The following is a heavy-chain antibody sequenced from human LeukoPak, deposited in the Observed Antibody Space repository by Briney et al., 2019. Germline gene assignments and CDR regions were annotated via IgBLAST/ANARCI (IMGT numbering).Heavy chain of an antibody. J-gene: IGHJ5*02. CDR3: ARDLGLTISANWFDP. V-gene: IGHV4-38-2*02. Sequence: SETLSLTCGVSGYSISSGYFRVWIRQPPGKGLEWIGSVYHTGATYYNPSLRSPVTISVDTSKNQFSLELNSVTAADTAVYYCARDLGLTISANWFDPWGQGTLVTVSS. CDR1: GYSISSGYF. D-gene: IGHD3-9*01. CDR2: VYHTGAT.